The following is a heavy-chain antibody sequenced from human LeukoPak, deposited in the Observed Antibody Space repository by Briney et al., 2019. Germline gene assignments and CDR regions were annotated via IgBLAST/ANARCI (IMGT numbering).Heavy chain of an antibody. CDR2: IYYSGST. Sequence: ESSETLSLTCTVSGGSISSSSYYWGWIRQPPGKGLEWIGSIYYSGSTYYNPSLKSRVTISVDTSKNQFSLKLSSVTAADTAVYYCARVQESYPVDYWGQGTLVTVSS. J-gene: IGHJ4*02. CDR3: ARVQESYPVDY. CDR1: GGSISSSSYY. D-gene: IGHD3-10*01. V-gene: IGHV4-39*07.